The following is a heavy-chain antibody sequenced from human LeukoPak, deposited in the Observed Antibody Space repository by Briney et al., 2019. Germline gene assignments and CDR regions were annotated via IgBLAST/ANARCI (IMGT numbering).Heavy chain of an antibody. Sequence: SVKVSCKASGGTFSSYAISWVRQAPGQGLEWMGGIIPIFGTANYAQKFQGRVTITTDESKSTAYMELSSLRSEDTAVYYCAGGYCSSTSCYLRGAYYFDYWGQGTLVTVSS. V-gene: IGHV1-69*05. J-gene: IGHJ4*02. D-gene: IGHD2-2*01. CDR1: GGTFSSYA. CDR2: IIPIFGTA. CDR3: AGGYCSSTSCYLRGAYYFDY.